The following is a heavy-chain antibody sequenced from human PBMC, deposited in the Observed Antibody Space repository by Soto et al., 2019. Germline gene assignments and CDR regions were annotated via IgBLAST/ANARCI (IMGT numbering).Heavy chain of an antibody. Sequence: QVQLVQSGAEVKKPGSSVKVSCKASGGTLSSYTFSWVRQAPGQGLEWMGRVIPNLGVTNYAKKFQGRFTIVVDTSTSTAYMERNSRRYEDTAGYYGARDKEYCSDTSCPDFDSWGREPWSPSPQ. CDR1: GGTLSSYT. J-gene: IGHJ4*02. V-gene: IGHV1-69*08. CDR2: VIPNLGVT. D-gene: IGHD2-2*01. CDR3: ARDKEYCSDTSCPDFDS.